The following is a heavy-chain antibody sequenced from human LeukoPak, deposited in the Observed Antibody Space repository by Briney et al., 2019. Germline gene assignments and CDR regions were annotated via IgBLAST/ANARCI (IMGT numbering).Heavy chain of an antibody. CDR2: IYHSGST. CDR1: GGSISSGGYS. Sequence: SETLSLTCAVSGGSISSGGYSWSWIRQPPGKGLEWIGYIYHSGSTYYNPSLKSRVTISVDTSKNQFSLKLSSVTAADTAVYYCARDNGDYGNWFDPWGQGTLVTVSS. V-gene: IGHV4-30-2*01. CDR3: ARDNGDYGNWFDP. D-gene: IGHD4-17*01. J-gene: IGHJ5*02.